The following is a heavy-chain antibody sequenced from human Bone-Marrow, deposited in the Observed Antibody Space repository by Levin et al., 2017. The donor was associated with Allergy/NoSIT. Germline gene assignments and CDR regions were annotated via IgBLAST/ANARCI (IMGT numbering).Heavy chain of an antibody. D-gene: IGHD2-15*01. CDR1: GGTFSSYA. CDR3: AREGGSSRVFLLGYCSGGSCYQGQDAFDI. J-gene: IGHJ3*02. CDR2: IIPIFGTA. Sequence: ASVKVSCKASGGTFSSYAISWVRQAPGQGLEWMGGIIPIFGTANYAQKFQGRVTITADESTSTAYMELSSLRSEDTAVYYCAREGGSSRVFLLGYCSGGSCYQGQDAFDIWGQGTMVTVSS. V-gene: IGHV1-69*13.